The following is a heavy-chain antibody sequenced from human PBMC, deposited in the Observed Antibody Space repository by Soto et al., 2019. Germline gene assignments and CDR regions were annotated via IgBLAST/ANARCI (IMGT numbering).Heavy chain of an antibody. D-gene: IGHD3-3*01. CDR1: GFTFSNHG. V-gene: IGHV3-30*18. CDR3: AKDLSGTWYDLGH. J-gene: IGHJ5*02. Sequence: QVQLVESGGGVVQPGGSLRLSCAASGFTFSNHGMHWVRQTPGKGLDWVAVISYDGSNKYYVDSVKDRFTISRDNSKNTLFLQMNSLRAEDTAVYYCAKDLSGTWYDLGHWGQGTLVTVSS. CDR2: ISYDGSNK.